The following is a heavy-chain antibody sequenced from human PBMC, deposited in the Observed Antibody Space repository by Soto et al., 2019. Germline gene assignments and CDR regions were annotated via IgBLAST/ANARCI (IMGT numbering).Heavy chain of an antibody. CDR3: AKGLYSSGYLVFDS. CDR1: GFSFESYA. J-gene: IGHJ4*02. Sequence: EVQLLESGGGLVQPGGSLRLSCAASGFSFESYAMNWVRQAPGKGLEWVSSISGSGDSIYYADSVKGRFTISRDNSNSTLFLQMNSLRGEETAIYYCAKGLYSSGYLVFDSWGQGTLATVSS. V-gene: IGHV3-23*01. D-gene: IGHD6-19*01. CDR2: ISGSGDSI.